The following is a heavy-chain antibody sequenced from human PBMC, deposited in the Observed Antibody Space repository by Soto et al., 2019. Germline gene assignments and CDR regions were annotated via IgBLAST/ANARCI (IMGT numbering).Heavy chain of an antibody. J-gene: IGHJ4*02. CDR2: INPSGGST. CDR1: GYTFTSYY. CDR3: ARGGSMVVMTGGFDF. Sequence: GASVKVSCKASGYTFTSYYMHWVRQAPGQGLEWMGIINPSGGSTNYAQKFQGRVTMTRDTSTSTVYMELTSLRSEDTAMFYCARGGSMVVMTGGFDFWGQGTLVTVSS. V-gene: IGHV1-46*01. D-gene: IGHD2-21*02.